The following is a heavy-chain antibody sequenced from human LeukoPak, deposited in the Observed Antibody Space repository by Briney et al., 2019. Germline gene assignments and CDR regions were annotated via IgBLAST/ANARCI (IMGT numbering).Heavy chain of an antibody. J-gene: IGHJ4*02. V-gene: IGHV1-18*01. Sequence: ASVKVSCKASGYTFTSYGISWVRQAPGQGLEWMGWISAYNGNTNYAQKLQGRVTMTTDTSTSTAYMELRSLRSDDTAVYYCARVPATVVTPEYYFDYWGQGTLVTVSS. CDR1: GYTFTSYG. CDR2: ISAYNGNT. CDR3: ARVPATVVTPEYYFDY. D-gene: IGHD4-23*01.